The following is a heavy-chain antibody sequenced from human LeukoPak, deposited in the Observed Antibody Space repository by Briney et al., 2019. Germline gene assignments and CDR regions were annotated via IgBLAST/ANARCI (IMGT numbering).Heavy chain of an antibody. CDR3: STDPIAVAGTGTDF. CDR2: IKSKIDGGTP. D-gene: IGHD6-19*01. V-gene: IGHV3-15*01. Sequence: GGSLRLSCAASGFTFTNAWMSWVRQAPGKGLEWVGRIKSKIDGGTPGYAAPVKGRFTISRDDSKNTLYLQMNSLKTEDTAVYYCSTDPIAVAGTGTDFWGQGTLVTVSS. J-gene: IGHJ4*02. CDR1: GFTFTNAW.